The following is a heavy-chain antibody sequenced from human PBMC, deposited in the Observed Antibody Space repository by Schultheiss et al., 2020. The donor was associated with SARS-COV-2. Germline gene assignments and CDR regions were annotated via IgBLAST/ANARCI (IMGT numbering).Heavy chain of an antibody. J-gene: IGHJ4*02. D-gene: IGHD2-21*01. CDR3: ARGNILEYFDY. V-gene: IGHV1-69*13. Sequence: SVKVSCKASGGTFSTYAISWVRQAPGQGLEWVGGIIPIFGTPNYAQDFEGRVTITADESTRTAYMELSTLRSEDTAVYYCARGNILEYFDYWGQGTLVTVSS. CDR1: GGTFSTYA. CDR2: IIPIFGTP.